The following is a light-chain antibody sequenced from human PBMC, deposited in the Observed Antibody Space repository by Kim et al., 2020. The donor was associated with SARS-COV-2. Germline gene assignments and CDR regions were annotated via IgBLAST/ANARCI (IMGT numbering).Light chain of an antibody. CDR2: LAS. J-gene: IGKJ2*01. V-gene: IGKV1-5*03. CDR3: QHYVRFPYT. Sequence: DIQMTQSPSTLSASVGDRVTITCRASQGINTYLAWYQQRPGKAPTLLIYLASTLESGVPPRFSGSGFGTEFTLTINSLQPDDFATYYCQHYVRFPYTFGQGTKLEI. CDR1: QGINTY.